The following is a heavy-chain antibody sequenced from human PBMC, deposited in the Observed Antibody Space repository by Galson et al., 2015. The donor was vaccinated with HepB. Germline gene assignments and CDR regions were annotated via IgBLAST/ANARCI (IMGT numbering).Heavy chain of an antibody. J-gene: IGHJ4*02. Sequence: SLRLSCAASGFTFEDHTMQWVRQVPGKGLEWVSLISWDGISTYYADSVKGRFTISRDNGKNSLYLQMNSLRTEDTALYYCTKGYHASGWYAVDHWGQGTLVTVSS. CDR3: TKGYHASGWYAVDH. D-gene: IGHD6-19*01. V-gene: IGHV3-43*01. CDR1: GFTFEDHT. CDR2: ISWDGIST.